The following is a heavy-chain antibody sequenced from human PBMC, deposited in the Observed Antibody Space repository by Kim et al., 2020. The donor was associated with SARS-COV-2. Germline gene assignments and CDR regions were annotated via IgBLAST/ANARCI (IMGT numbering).Heavy chain of an antibody. CDR3: ARDPGKYYDILTGYSPPFYYYGMDV. D-gene: IGHD3-9*01. Sequence: GGSLRLSCAASGFTFSSYGMHWVRQAPGKGLEWVAVIWYDGSNKYYADSVKGRFTISRDNSKNTLYLQMNSLRAEDTAVYYCARDPGKYYDILTGYSPPFYYYGMDVWGEGTTVTVSS. J-gene: IGHJ6*04. V-gene: IGHV3-33*01. CDR2: IWYDGSNK. CDR1: GFTFSSYG.